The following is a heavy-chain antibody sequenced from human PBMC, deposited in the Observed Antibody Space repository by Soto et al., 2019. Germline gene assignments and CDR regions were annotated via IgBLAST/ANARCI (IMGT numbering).Heavy chain of an antibody. V-gene: IGHV3-66*01. Sequence: QAGGSLRLSCAASGFTVSTKYMSWVRQAPGKGLEWVSVIYSGGSTFYADSVRGGFTISRDNSKNTVNLQMNSLRAEDTAVYYCAREPPEGSSSRGDAFDIWGQGTMVTVSS. D-gene: IGHD6-6*01. J-gene: IGHJ3*02. CDR3: AREPPEGSSSRGDAFDI. CDR2: IYSGGST. CDR1: GFTVSTKY.